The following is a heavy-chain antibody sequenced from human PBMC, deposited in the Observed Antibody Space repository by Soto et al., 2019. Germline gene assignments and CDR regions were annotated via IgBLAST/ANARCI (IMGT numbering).Heavy chain of an antibody. CDR2: ISHHGSNK. V-gene: IGHV3-30*18. D-gene: IGHD2-15*01. CDR1: GFIFSSYG. Sequence: QVQLMESGGGVVQPGRSLRFSCAASGFIFSSYGMHWVRQAPGKGLDWVTFISHHGSNKYYSDSVKGRFSISRDNSKNTVYLQMDSLRPEDTAVYYCAKAAGYCSGGGCYFFDYWGQGILVTVSS. J-gene: IGHJ4*02. CDR3: AKAAGYCSGGGCYFFDY.